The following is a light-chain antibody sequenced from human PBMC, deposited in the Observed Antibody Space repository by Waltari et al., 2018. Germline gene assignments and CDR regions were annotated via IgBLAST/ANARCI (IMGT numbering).Light chain of an antibody. Sequence: QLVLTQSPSASASLGASVKLTCTLTGASSAYATAWHQQQPEKGPRDLMNVNSDGSHDKADGIPERFAGSSAGAERYLIIARLQSDDEADYFCQTWGMNIQVFGGGTRLTVL. V-gene: IGLV4-69*01. CDR3: QTWGMNIQV. CDR2: VNSDGSH. CDR1: GASSAYA. J-gene: IGLJ3*02.